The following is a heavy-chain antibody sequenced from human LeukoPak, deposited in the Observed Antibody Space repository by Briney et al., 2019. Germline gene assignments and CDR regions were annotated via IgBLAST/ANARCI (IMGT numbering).Heavy chain of an antibody. D-gene: IGHD3-22*01. CDR3: ARDGRHDYYDSSGYYSWGMDV. CDR1: GGSISSYY. CDR2: IYTSGST. V-gene: IGHV4-4*07. Sequence: SETLSLTCTVSGGSISSYYWSWIRQPAGKGLEWIGRIYTSGSTNYNPSLKSRVTMSVDTSKNQFSLKLSSVTAADTAVYYCARDGRHDYYDSSGYYSWGMDVWGQGTTVTVSS. J-gene: IGHJ6*02.